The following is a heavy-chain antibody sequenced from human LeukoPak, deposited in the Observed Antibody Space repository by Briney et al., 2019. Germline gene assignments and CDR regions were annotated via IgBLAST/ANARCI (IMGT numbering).Heavy chain of an antibody. Sequence: SETLSLTCTVSGGSIIGYYWSWIRQPPGKGLEWIGYIFSSGSTNYNPSLKSRVTLSVDTSRNQFSLKLSSVTAADTAVYYCARDSRTMVRGVNYFDYWGQGTLVTVSS. CDR2: IFSSGST. V-gene: IGHV4-59*12. CDR1: GGSIIGYY. J-gene: IGHJ4*02. CDR3: ARDSRTMVRGVNYFDY. D-gene: IGHD3-10*01.